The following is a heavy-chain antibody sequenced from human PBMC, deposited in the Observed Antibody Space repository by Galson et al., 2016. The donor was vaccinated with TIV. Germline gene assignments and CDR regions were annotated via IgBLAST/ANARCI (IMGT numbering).Heavy chain of an antibody. CDR3: ARNAGYSSGWYPGY. D-gene: IGHD6-19*01. Sequence: SLRLSCAASGFTFRTYAMHWVRQAPGKGLAWMAVISYDGSHKFYADSVKGRFTISRDDSKNTLFLQMSSLRAEDTAVYYCARNAGYSSGWYPGYWGQGTLVTVSS. CDR1: GFTFRTYA. CDR2: ISYDGSHK. J-gene: IGHJ4*02. V-gene: IGHV3-30*04.